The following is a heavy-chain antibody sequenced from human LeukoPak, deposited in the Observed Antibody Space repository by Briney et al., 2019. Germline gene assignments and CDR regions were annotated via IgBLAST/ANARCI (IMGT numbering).Heavy chain of an antibody. CDR2: IWYDGSNK. J-gene: IGHJ4*02. CDR3: ARDQLYCSGGICYFDY. CDR1: GFTFSSYG. D-gene: IGHD2-15*01. V-gene: IGHV3-33*01. Sequence: GRSLRLSCAASGFTFSSYGMHWVRQAPGKGLEWVAVIWYDGSNKYYADSVKGRFTISRDNAKNTLYLQMNSLRTEDTAVYYCARDQLYCSGGICYFDYWGQGTLVTVSS.